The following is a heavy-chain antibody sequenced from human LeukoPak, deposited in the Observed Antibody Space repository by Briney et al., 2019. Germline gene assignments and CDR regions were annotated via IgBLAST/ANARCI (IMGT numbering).Heavy chain of an antibody. V-gene: IGHV4-59*12. CDR3: ARSEGPIVIVPAAVTFDY. CDR2: IYYSGTT. D-gene: IGHD2-2*01. Sequence: PSETLSLTCTVSGGSMSSYYWIWIRQPPGKGLEWIGYIYYSGTTSYNPSLMSRVTISVDTSKNQFSLKLSSVTAADTAVYYCARSEGPIVIVPAAVTFDYWGQGTLVTVSS. J-gene: IGHJ4*02. CDR1: GGSMSSYY.